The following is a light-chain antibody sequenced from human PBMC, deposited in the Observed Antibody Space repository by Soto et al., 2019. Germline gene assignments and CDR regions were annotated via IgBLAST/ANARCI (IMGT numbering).Light chain of an antibody. Sequence: QCVLTQPPSVSGARGQRVTISCTGSSSNIGSGYDVHWYQQLPGTAPKLLIYGNNNRPSGVPDRFSGSKAGTSASLAITGLQAEDEADYYCQSYDTSLRGSTWLFGGGTKVTVL. V-gene: IGLV1-40*01. CDR2: GNN. CDR1: SSNIGSGYD. CDR3: QSYDTSLRGSTWL. J-gene: IGLJ3*02.